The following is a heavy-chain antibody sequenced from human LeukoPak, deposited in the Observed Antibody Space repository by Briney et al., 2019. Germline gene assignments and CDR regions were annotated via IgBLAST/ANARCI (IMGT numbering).Heavy chain of an antibody. CDR1: GGTFSSYA. CDR2: IIPIFGTA. D-gene: IGHD2-8*01. V-gene: IGHV1-69*05. J-gene: IGHJ5*02. Sequence: SVKVSCKASGGTFSSYAISWVRQAPGQGLEWMGRIIPIFGTANYAQKFQGRVTITTDESTSTAYMELSSLRSEDTAVYYCAGSFIVLMVYARDNWFDPWGQGTLVPVSS. CDR3: AGSFIVLMVYARDNWFDP.